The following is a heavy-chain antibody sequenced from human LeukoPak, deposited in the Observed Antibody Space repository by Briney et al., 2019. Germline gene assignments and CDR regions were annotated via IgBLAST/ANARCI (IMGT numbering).Heavy chain of an antibody. D-gene: IGHD1-26*01. J-gene: IGHJ4*02. CDR2: IYHSGST. CDR3: AREMSGSYAFDY. V-gene: IGHV4-38-2*02. CDR1: DYSISSGYY. Sequence: SETLSLTCSVSDYSISSGYYWGWIRQPPGKGLEWIGSIYHSGSTYYNPSLKSRVTISVDTSKNQFSLKLSSVTAADTAVYSCAREMSGSYAFDYWGQGTLVTVSS.